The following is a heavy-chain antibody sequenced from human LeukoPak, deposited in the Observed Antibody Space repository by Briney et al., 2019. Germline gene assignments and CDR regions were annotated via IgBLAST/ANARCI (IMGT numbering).Heavy chain of an antibody. V-gene: IGHV7-4-1*02. CDR3: ATTLIAVAGQFDY. Sequence: GASVRVSCKASGYTFTSYDMDAVRQASGQGLDWMGWVNTNTGNPTYAQGFTGRFVFSLDTSVSTAYLQISSLKAEDTAVYYCATTLIAVAGQFDYWGQGTLVTVSS. D-gene: IGHD6-19*01. CDR1: GYTFTSYD. CDR2: VNTNTGNP. J-gene: IGHJ4*02.